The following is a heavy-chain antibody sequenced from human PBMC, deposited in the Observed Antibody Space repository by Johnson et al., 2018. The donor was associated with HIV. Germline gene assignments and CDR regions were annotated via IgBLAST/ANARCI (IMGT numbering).Heavy chain of an antibody. J-gene: IGHJ3*02. D-gene: IGHD3-3*02. Sequence: VQVVESGGGLVKPGKSLRLSCEASGFNFNHAWMTWVRQAPGKGLEWVANINVDGSEKFYVDSVKGRFTISRDNVNNSVFLLLNSLRVEDTAVYFCARAHLIFPKNAFDIWGQGTMVTVSS. V-gene: IGHV3-7*01. CDR2: INVDGSEK. CDR3: ARAHLIFPKNAFDI. CDR1: GFNFNHAW.